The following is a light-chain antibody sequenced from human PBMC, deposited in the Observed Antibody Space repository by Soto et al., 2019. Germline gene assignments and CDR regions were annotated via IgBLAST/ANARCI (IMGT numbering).Light chain of an antibody. CDR2: AAS. Sequence: DIQMTQSPSSLSASVGDRVTVTCRASQSVDTSVNWYQQKPGKVPKLLIFAASRLESGVPSRFSGRGSGTDFALTNSRLQPEAFATYFCQQSYSTHWTFGQGTKVEI. CDR3: QQSYSTHWT. J-gene: IGKJ1*01. V-gene: IGKV1-39*01. CDR1: QSVDTS.